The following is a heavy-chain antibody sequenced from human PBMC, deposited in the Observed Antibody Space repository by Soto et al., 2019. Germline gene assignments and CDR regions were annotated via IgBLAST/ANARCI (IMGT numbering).Heavy chain of an antibody. J-gene: IGHJ1*01. V-gene: IGHV1-69*13. CDR3: ARDPYYYDSSGSPPGFQH. CDR2: IIPIFGTA. CDR1: GGTFSSYA. Sequence: SVKVSCKASGGTFSSYAISWVRQAPGQGLEWMGGIIPIFGTANYAQKFQGRVTITADESTSTAYMELSSLRSEDTAVYYCARDPYYYDSSGSPPGFQHWGQGTLVTVSS. D-gene: IGHD3-22*01.